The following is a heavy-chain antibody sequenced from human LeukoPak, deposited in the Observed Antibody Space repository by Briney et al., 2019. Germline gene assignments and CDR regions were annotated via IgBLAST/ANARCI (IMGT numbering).Heavy chain of an antibody. CDR3: ARGGQRWLQFPYDY. J-gene: IGHJ4*02. V-gene: IGHV1-46*01. D-gene: IGHD5-24*01. Sequence: ASVKVSCKASGHTFTNYHIHWVRQAPGQGLEWMGILTPRGDITSYAQKFQGRVTMTRDTSTSTIYMELSSLRSEDTAVYYCARGGQRWLQFPYDYWGQGTVVTVSS. CDR2: LTPRGDIT. CDR1: GHTFTNYH.